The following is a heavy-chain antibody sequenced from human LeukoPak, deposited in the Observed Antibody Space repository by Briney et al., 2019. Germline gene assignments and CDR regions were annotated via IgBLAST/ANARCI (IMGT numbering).Heavy chain of an antibody. CDR3: ATSYYYDSSGYYFHWFDP. J-gene: IGHJ5*02. CDR1: GGTFSSYA. D-gene: IGHD3-22*01. V-gene: IGHV1-69*13. Sequence: ASVKVSCKASGGTFSSYAISWVRQAPGQGLEWMGGITPIFGTANYAQKFQGRVTITADESTSTAYMELSSLRSEVTAVYYCATSYYYDSSGYYFHWFDPWGQGTLVTVSS. CDR2: ITPIFGTA.